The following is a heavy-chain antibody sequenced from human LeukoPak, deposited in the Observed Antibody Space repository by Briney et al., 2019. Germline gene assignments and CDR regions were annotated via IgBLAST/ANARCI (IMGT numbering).Heavy chain of an antibody. CDR1: GGSISSDY. Sequence: SETLSLTCTVSGGSISSDYWTWIRQPPGKGLEWIGYIYYSGSTNYNPSLKSRVTISVDTSKNQFSLKLSSVTAADTAVYYCARQYSNSGNFDYWGQGTLVTVSS. D-gene: IGHD6-6*01. J-gene: IGHJ4*02. V-gene: IGHV4-59*01. CDR3: ARQYSNSGNFDY. CDR2: IYYSGST.